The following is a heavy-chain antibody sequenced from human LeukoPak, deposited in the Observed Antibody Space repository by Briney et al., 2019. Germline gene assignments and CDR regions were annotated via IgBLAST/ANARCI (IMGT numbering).Heavy chain of an antibody. V-gene: IGHV3-23*01. CDR3: AKDYYDSSGYNDY. Sequence: GGSLRLSCAASGFTFSPYSMHWVRQAPGKGLEWVSAISGSGGSTYYADSVKGRFTFSRDNSKNTLYLQMNSLRAEDTAVYYCAKDYYDSSGYNDYWGQGTLVTVSS. CDR2: ISGSGGST. D-gene: IGHD3-22*01. J-gene: IGHJ4*02. CDR1: GFTFSPYS.